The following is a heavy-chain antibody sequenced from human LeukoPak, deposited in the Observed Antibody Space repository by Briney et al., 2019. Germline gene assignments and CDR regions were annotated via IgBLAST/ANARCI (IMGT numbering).Heavy chain of an antibody. D-gene: IGHD2-2*01. J-gene: IGHJ4*02. CDR3: ARLGYCSSTSCQ. CDR1: GYTLTSYP. Sequence: GASVKVSCKASGYTLTSYPIHWVRQAPGQGLEWMGIINPSGGSTNYAQKFQGRVTMTRDTSTSTVYMELSSLRSEDTAVYYCARLGYCSSTSCQWGQGTLVTVSS. CDR2: INPSGGST. V-gene: IGHV1-46*01.